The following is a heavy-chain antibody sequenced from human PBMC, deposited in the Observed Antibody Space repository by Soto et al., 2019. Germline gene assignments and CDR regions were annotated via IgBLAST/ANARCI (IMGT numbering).Heavy chain of an antibody. J-gene: IGHJ4*02. D-gene: IGHD6-6*01. V-gene: IGHV3-30*18. Sequence: PGGSLRLSCAASGFTFSSYGMHWVRQAPGKGLEWVAVISYDGSNKYYADSVKGRFTISRDNSKNTLYLQMNSLRAEDTAVYYCAKWRRSSSSGLDYWGQGTLVTVSS. CDR1: GFTFSSYG. CDR2: ISYDGSNK. CDR3: AKWRRSSSSGLDY.